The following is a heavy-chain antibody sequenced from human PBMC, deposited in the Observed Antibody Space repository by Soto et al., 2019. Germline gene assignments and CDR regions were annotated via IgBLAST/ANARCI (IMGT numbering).Heavy chain of an antibody. CDR2: ISSSSSYI. J-gene: IGHJ4*02. V-gene: IGHV3-21*01. Sequence: EVQLVESGGGLVKPGGSLRLSCAASGFTFSSYSMNWVRQAPGKGLEWVSSISSSSSYIYYADSVKGRFTISRDNAKNSLYLQMNSLRAEDTAVYYCARQAYCGGDCYSQFDYWGQGTLFTVSS. D-gene: IGHD2-21*02. CDR1: GFTFSSYS. CDR3: ARQAYCGGDCYSQFDY.